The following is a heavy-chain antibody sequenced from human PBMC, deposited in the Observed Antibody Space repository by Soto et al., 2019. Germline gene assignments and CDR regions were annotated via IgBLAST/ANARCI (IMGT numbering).Heavy chain of an antibody. CDR1: GGTFSSYA. D-gene: IGHD3-10*01. Sequence: SVKVSCKASGGTFSSYAISRVRQAPGQGLEWMGGIIPIFGTANYAQKFQGRVTITADESTSTAYMELSSLRSEDTAVYYCAREAMVRGVNWFDPWGQGTLVTVSS. CDR3: AREAMVRGVNWFDP. J-gene: IGHJ5*02. V-gene: IGHV1-69*13. CDR2: IIPIFGTA.